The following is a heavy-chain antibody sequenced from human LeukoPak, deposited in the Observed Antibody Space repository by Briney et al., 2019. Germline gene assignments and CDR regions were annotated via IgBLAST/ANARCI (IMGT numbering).Heavy chain of an antibody. CDR1: GGSISSSSYY. Sequence: KSSETLSLTCTVSGGSISSSSYYWGWIRQPPGKGLEWIGTIYYSGSTYYNPPLKSRVTISVDTSKNQFSLKLSSVTAADTAVYYCARLEGDSYGYRRFDYWGQGTLVTVSS. CDR2: IYYSGST. CDR3: ARLEGDSYGYRRFDY. D-gene: IGHD5-18*01. J-gene: IGHJ4*02. V-gene: IGHV4-39*01.